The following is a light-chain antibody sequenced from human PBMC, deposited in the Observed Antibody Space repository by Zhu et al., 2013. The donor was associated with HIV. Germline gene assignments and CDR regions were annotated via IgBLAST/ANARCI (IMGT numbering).Light chain of an antibody. V-gene: IGKV3-20*01. Sequence: EIVLTQSPATLSVSPGERATLSCRASQSVDNKLAWYQQRHGQAPRLLIYGVSSRATGIPDRFSGSGSGTDFTLSISRLEPEDFAVYYCQQYGSSPLTFGGGTTVEIK. CDR3: QQYGSSPLT. CDR1: QSVDNK. J-gene: IGKJ4*01. CDR2: GVS.